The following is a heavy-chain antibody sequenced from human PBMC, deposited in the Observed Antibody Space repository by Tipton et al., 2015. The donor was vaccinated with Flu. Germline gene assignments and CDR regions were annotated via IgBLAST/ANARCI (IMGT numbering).Heavy chain of an antibody. CDR2: VHHSGRT. V-gene: IGHV4-59*08. CDR1: GDSVSNFY. CDR3: ARLQGLYYLDLPDYYYHSMDV. J-gene: IGHJ6*02. Sequence: TLSLTCSVSGDSVSNFYWSWIRQPPGRGLEWIGYVHHSGRTNYNPSLTSRLTMSLDTSKNQFSLRLTSVTAADAAVYYCARLQGLYYLDLPDYYYHSMDVWGQGTTVTVSS. D-gene: IGHD3-3*01.